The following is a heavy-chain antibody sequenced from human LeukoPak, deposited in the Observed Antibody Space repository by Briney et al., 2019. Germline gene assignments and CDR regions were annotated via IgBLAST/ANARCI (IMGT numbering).Heavy chain of an antibody. J-gene: IGHJ4*02. CDR3: AREGLECLGSSCQRAAFDY. CDR1: GFTFSSYD. V-gene: IGHV3-13*01. D-gene: IGHD2-2*01. CDR2: IGTAGDT. Sequence: GGSLRLSCAASGFTFSSYDMHWVRQATGKGLEWVSAIGTAGDTYYPGSVKGRFTISRDNAKNTLHLQMNSLRVEDTAVYYCAREGLECLGSSCQRAAFDYWGQGTPVTVSS.